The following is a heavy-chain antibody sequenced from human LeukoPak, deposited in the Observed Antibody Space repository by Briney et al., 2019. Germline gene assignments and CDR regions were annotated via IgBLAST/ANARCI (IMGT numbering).Heavy chain of an antibody. CDR3: YGSRFYGSGSYYFDY. J-gene: IGHJ4*02. D-gene: IGHD3-10*01. V-gene: IGHV3-23*01. Sequence: GGSLRLSCAASGFTFSSYAMSWVRQAPGKGLEWVSAISGSGGSTYYADSVKGRFTISRDNSKNTLYLQTNSLRAEDTAVYYCYGSRFYGSGSYYFDYWGQGTLVTVSS. CDR2: ISGSGGST. CDR1: GFTFSSYA.